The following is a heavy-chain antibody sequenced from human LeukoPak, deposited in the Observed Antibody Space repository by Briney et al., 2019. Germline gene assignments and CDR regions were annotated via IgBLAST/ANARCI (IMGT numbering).Heavy chain of an antibody. D-gene: IGHD5-12*01. J-gene: IGHJ4*02. Sequence: SETLSLTCTVSGGSVTTDYWSWIRQPPGKGLEWIGYFSYSGSTNYNPSLKSRVTISVDTSKNQFSLKLSSVTAADTAVYYCARGPLDSGYTYFDYWGQGTLVSVAT. CDR2: FSYSGST. CDR1: GGSVTTDY. CDR3: ARGPLDSGYTYFDY. V-gene: IGHV4-59*02.